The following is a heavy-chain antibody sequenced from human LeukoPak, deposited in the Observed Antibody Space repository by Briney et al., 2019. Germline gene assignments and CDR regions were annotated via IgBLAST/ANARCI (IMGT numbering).Heavy chain of an antibody. CDR2: ISSSSSYI. CDR1: GFTFSSYS. Sequence: GGPLRLSCAASGFTFSSYSMNWVRHAPGKGLELVSSISSSSSYIYYADSVKGRFTISRDNAKNSLYLQMNSLRAEDTAVYYCARDNTDYGGIPFDYWGQGTLVTVPS. V-gene: IGHV3-21*01. CDR3: ARDNTDYGGIPFDY. D-gene: IGHD4-23*01. J-gene: IGHJ4*02.